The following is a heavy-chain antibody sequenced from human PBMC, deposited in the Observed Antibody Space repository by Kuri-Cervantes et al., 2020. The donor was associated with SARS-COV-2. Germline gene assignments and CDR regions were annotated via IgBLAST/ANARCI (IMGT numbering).Heavy chain of an antibody. CDR2: IYSGGST. Sequence: GGSLRLSCAASGFTFDDYAMHWVRQAPGKGLEWVSVIYSGGSTYYADSVKGRFTISRDNSKNTLYLQMNSLRAEDTAVYYCARTYCSSTSCPRWFDPWGQGTLVTVSS. D-gene: IGHD2-2*01. CDR1: GFTFDDYA. CDR3: ARTYCSSTSCPRWFDP. V-gene: IGHV3-53*01. J-gene: IGHJ5*02.